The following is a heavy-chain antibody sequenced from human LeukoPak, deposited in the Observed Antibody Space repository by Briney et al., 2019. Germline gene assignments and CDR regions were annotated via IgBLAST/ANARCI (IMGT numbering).Heavy chain of an antibody. Sequence: GGSLRLSCAASGFTFSDYYMSWIRQAPGKGLEWVSYISSSGSTIYYADSVKGRFTVSRDNAKNSLYLQMNSLRAEDTAVYYCARLYSWDYFDYWGQGTLVTVSS. CDR3: ARLYSWDYFDY. J-gene: IGHJ4*02. CDR1: GFTFSDYY. V-gene: IGHV3-11*04. D-gene: IGHD5-18*01. CDR2: ISSSGSTI.